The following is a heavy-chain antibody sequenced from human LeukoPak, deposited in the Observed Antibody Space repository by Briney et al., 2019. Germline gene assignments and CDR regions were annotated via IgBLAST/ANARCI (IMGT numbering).Heavy chain of an antibody. Sequence: GRSLRLSCAASGFTFDDYAMHWVRQAPGKGLEWVSGISWNSGSIGYADSVKGRFTISRDNAKNSLYLQMNSLRDEDTAVYYCARDVTRRGDRHYFDYWGQGPLVTVSS. D-gene: IGHD2-21*02. J-gene: IGHJ4*02. CDR3: ARDVTRRGDRHYFDY. V-gene: IGHV3-9*01. CDR2: ISWNSGSI. CDR1: GFTFDDYA.